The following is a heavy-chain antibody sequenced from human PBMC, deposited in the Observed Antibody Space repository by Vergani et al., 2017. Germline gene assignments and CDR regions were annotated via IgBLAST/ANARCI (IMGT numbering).Heavy chain of an antibody. CDR2: IYHSGST. J-gene: IGHJ4*02. CDR3: ARRGGSSLVGATIDY. CDR1: GGSISSYY. Sequence: QVQLQESGPGLVKPSETLSLTCTVSGGSISSYYWGWIRQPPGKGLEWIGSIYHSGSTYYKPSLKRRVTISVDTSKNQFSLKLRSGTAAATAVYYCARRGGSSLVGATIDYWGQGTLVTVSS. D-gene: IGHD1-26*01. V-gene: IGHV4-38-2*02.